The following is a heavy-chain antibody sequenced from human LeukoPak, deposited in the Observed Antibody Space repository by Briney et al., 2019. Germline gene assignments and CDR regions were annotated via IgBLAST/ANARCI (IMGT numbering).Heavy chain of an antibody. CDR3: ARDYGTPDFWSGYYYYYYYMDV. CDR2: ISAYNGNT. V-gene: IGHV1-18*01. D-gene: IGHD3-3*01. Sequence: GASVKVSCKASGYTFTSYGISWVRQAPGQGLEWMGWISAYNGNTNYEQKLQGRVTMTTDTSTSTAYMELRSLRSDDTAVYYCARDYGTPDFWSGYYYYYYYMDVWGKGTTVTVSS. J-gene: IGHJ6*03. CDR1: GYTFTSYG.